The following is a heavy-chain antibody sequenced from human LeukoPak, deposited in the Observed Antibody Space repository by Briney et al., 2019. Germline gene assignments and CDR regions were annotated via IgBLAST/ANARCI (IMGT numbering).Heavy chain of an antibody. CDR3: ARDRPGIAAAGVFGY. Sequence: GGSLRLSCAASGFTFSSYSMNWVRQAPGKGLEWVSSISSSSSYIYYADSVKGRFTISRDNAKNSLYLQMNSLRAEDTAVYYCARDRPGIAAAGVFGYWGQGTLVTVSS. CDR2: ISSSSSYI. CDR1: GFTFSSYS. D-gene: IGHD6-13*01. J-gene: IGHJ4*02. V-gene: IGHV3-21*01.